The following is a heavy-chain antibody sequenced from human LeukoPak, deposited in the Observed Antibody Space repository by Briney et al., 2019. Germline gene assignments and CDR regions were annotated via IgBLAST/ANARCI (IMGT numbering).Heavy chain of an antibody. CDR3: AGSMAVAGLSFDY. CDR2: IYHSGST. CDR1: GYSISNGYY. J-gene: IGHJ4*02. Sequence: SETLSLTCTVSGYSISNGYYWGWIRLPPGKGLEWIGNIYHSGSTNYNPSLKSRVTISVDTSKNQFSLRLSSVTAADTAVYYCAGSMAVAGLSFDYWGQGTLVTVSS. D-gene: IGHD6-19*01. V-gene: IGHV4-38-2*02.